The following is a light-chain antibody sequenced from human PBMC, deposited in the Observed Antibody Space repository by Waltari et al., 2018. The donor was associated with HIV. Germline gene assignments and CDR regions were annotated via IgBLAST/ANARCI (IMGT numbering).Light chain of an antibody. CDR2: DNN. J-gene: IGLJ2*01. Sequence: QSVLTQPPSASGTPGQRVTISCSGRRSNIGSNPVSWYQQLPGAAHKLLICDNNPRPSGVPDRFSGSKSGTSASLAISVLQSEDEGDYYCAAWDDSLNGLFGGGTKLTV. V-gene: IGLV1-44*01. CDR3: AAWDDSLNGL. CDR1: RSNIGSNP.